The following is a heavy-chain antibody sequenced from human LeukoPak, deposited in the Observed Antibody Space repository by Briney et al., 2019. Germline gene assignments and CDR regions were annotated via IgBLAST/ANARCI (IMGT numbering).Heavy chain of an antibody. CDR1: GFTFDDYA. D-gene: IGHD3-9*01. V-gene: IGHV3-9*01. CDR2: ISWNSGTL. J-gene: IGHJ4*02. CDR3: AKGKYYDILTGPHDY. Sequence: GGSLRLSCAASGFTFDDYAMHWVRQAPGKGLEWVSGISWNSGTLGYADSVKGRFTISRDNAKNSLYLQMSSLRAEDTALYYCAKGKYYDILTGPHDYWGQGTLVTVSS.